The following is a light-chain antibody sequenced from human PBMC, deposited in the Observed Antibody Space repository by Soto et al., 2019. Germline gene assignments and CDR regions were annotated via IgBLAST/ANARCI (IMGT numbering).Light chain of an antibody. Sequence: EIVLTQSPGTLSLSPGERATLSCRASQSVSNNYLAWYQQKPGQAPRLLIYDASNRATGIPARFSGSGSGTDFTLTISDVQPEDFALYYCHQRQSWPRTFGQGTKVDIK. V-gene: IGKV3-11*01. J-gene: IGKJ1*01. CDR2: DAS. CDR1: QSVSNNY. CDR3: HQRQSWPRT.